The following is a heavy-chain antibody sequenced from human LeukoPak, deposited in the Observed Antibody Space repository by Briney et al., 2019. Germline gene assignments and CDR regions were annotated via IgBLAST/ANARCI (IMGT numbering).Heavy chain of an antibody. CDR1: GYTLTELS. V-gene: IGHV1-24*01. CDR2: FDPEDGET. J-gene: IGHJ6*02. Sequence: ASVTVSCTVSGYTLTELSMHWVRQAPGKGLEWVGGFDPEDGETIYAQKFQGRVTMTEDTSTDTAYMELSSLRSEDTAVYYCATGYNCSGGSCYSFHYYYGMDVWGQGTTVTVSS. D-gene: IGHD2-15*01. CDR3: ATGYNCSGGSCYSFHYYYGMDV.